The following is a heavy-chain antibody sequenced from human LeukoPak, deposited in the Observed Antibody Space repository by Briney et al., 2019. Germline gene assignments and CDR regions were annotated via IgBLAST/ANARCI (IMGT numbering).Heavy chain of an antibody. V-gene: IGHV4-39*01. CDR1: GGSISSSSYY. D-gene: IGHD6-13*01. Sequence: PEETLSLTSTVSGGSISSSSYYWGWIRQPPGKGLEWIGSIYYSGITYYNQSLKSRVTILVGTSKNQFSLKLSSVTDADTAVYYCATASSSWYRADYFDYWGQGTLVTVSS. CDR2: IYYSGIT. CDR3: ATASSSWYRADYFDY. J-gene: IGHJ4*02.